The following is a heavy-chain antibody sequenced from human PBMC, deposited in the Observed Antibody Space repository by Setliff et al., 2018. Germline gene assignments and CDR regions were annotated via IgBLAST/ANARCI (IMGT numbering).Heavy chain of an antibody. Sequence: PSETLSLTCTVSGRSVSRDSDFWNWIRRSAGNKLEWIGHIYSSGSTEYNPSLKSRITMSIDKSKNQFSLNLRSVTAADTAVYYCTRGGERYHTANWGQGALVTVSS. J-gene: IGHJ4*02. D-gene: IGHD2-2*01. CDR3: TRGGERYHTAN. CDR1: GRSVSRDSDF. CDR2: IYSSGST. V-gene: IGHV4-61*10.